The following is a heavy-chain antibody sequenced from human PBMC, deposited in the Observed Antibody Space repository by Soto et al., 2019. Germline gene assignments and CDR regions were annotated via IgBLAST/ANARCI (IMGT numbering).Heavy chain of an antibody. D-gene: IGHD3-16*01. CDR1: GFTFDDYA. V-gene: IGHV3-9*01. CDR2: ISWNSGGI. J-gene: IGHJ4*02. Sequence: GGSLRLSCAASGFTFDDYAMHWVRQAPGKGLEWVSGISWNSGGIGYADSVKGRFTISRDNAKNSLSLEMSSLRAEDTALYYCARDFGATFGGILFDSWGQGTLVTVSS. CDR3: ARDFGATFGGILFDS.